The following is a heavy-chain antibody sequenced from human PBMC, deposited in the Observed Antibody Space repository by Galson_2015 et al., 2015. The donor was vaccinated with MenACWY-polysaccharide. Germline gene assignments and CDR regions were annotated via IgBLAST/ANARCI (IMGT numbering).Heavy chain of an antibody. D-gene: IGHD2-8*02. CDR3: VRDWWCGRAACYYFDY. CDR2: IKHDGSET. CDR1: GLVFNNYW. V-gene: IGHV3-7*01. Sequence: SLRLSCAASGLVFNNYWMSWIRQSPGKGLERVANIKHDGSETYYLDSVKGRFVVSRDNARNSLYLQMSSLRAEDTAVYYCVRDWWCGRAACYYFDYWGQGIPVTVSS. J-gene: IGHJ4*02.